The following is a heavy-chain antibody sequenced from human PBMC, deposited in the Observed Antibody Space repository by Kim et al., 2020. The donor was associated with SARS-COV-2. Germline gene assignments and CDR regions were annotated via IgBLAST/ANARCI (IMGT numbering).Heavy chain of an antibody. Sequence: VKGRITSSRDNSKNTLYLQMNSLRAEDTAVYYCARDGGDYGDYAAHWFDPWGQGTLVTVSS. CDR3: ARDGGDYGDYAAHWFDP. J-gene: IGHJ5*02. V-gene: IGHV3-30*07. D-gene: IGHD4-17*01.